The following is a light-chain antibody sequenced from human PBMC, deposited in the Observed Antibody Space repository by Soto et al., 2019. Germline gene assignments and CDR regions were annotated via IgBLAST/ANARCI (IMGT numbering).Light chain of an antibody. CDR3: SSYTTISPLYV. CDR1: GGDVGNCDL. CDR2: EVS. V-gene: IGLV2-14*02. J-gene: IGLJ1*01. Sequence: QSALTQPASVSGSPGQSITISCAGSGGDVGNCDLLSWYQKIPGKAPKLMISEVSIRPSGVSHRFSGSKSGNTAFLIISGLQAEDEADYYCSSYTTISPLYVFGTGTKLTVL.